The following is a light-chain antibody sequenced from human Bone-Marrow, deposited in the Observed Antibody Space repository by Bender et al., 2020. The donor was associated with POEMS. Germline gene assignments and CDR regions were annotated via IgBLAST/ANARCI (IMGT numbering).Light chain of an antibody. Sequence: QAGLTQPPSVSKGLGQTATLTCAGNSNNVGDQGAAWLRRHQGHPPSLLSYRNNNRPSGISERFSTSRSGDTASLTITGLQPEDEAEYYCSAWDSSLSAWLFGGGTKLTVL. CDR1: SNNVGDQG. CDR3: SAWDSSLSAWL. J-gene: IGLJ3*02. V-gene: IGLV10-54*01. CDR2: RNN.